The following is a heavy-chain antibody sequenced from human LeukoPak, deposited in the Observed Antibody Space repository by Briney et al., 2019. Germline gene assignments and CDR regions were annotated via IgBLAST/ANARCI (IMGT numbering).Heavy chain of an antibody. CDR2: ISSTSSYL. CDR3: ASARYCYSTSCYSSWYFDL. V-gene: IGHV3-21*01. D-gene: IGHD2-2*02. Sequence: KSGGSLRLSCAASGFTFSDYTMNWVRQAPGKGLEWVSSISSTSSYLYYADSVRGRFTISRDNAKNSLYLQMNSLRAEDTAVYYCASARYCYSTSCYSSWYFDLWGRGTLVTVSS. J-gene: IGHJ2*01. CDR1: GFTFSDYT.